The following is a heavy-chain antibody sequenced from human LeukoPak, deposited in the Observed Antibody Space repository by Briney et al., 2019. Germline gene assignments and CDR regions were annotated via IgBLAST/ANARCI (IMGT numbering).Heavy chain of an antibody. V-gene: IGHV1-69*13. CDR1: GGTFISYA. D-gene: IGHD3-22*01. Sequence: PVKVSCKASGGTFISYAISWVRQAPGQGLEWMGGIIPIFGTANYAQKFQGRVTITADESTSTAYMELSSLRSEDTAVYYCATWLAGEYYYDSSGYITPGAFDIWGQGAMVTVSS. CDR2: IIPIFGTA. J-gene: IGHJ3*02. CDR3: ATWLAGEYYYDSSGYITPGAFDI.